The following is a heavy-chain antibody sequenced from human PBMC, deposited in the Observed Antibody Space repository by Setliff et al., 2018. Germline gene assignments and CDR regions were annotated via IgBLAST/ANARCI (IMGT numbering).Heavy chain of an antibody. V-gene: IGHV1-58*01. CDR2: IVVGSGNT. J-gene: IGHJ4*02. CDR3: AAKTLGAQRGSDY. Sequence: SVKVSCKASGFTFTSSAVQRVRQARGQRLEWIGWIVVGSGNTNYAQKFQERVTITRDMSTSTAYMELSSLRSEDTAVYYCAAKTLGAQRGSDYWGQGTLVTVSS. CDR1: GFTFTSSA. D-gene: IGHD1-26*01.